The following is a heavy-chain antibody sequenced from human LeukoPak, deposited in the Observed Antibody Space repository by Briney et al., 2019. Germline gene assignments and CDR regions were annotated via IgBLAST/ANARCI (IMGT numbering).Heavy chain of an antibody. D-gene: IGHD3-22*01. J-gene: IGHJ4*02. CDR3: ARESRSGGYDSSGYYPSDY. CDR2: ISPYNGNT. CDR1: GYTFTSYG. Sequence: ASVKVSCKASGYTFTSYGISWVRQAPGQGLEWMGWISPYNGNTNYAQKLQGRVTMTTDTSTSTAYMELRSLRSDGTAVYYCARESRSGGYDSSGYYPSDYWGQGTLVTVSS. V-gene: IGHV1-18*01.